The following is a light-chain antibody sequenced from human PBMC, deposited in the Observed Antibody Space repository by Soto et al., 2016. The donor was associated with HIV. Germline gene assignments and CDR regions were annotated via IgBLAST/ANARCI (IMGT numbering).Light chain of an antibody. CDR3: QQSYRTPRT. CDR2: AAS. CDR1: QSISSY. Sequence: DIQMTQSPSSLSASVGDRVTITCRASQSISSYLNWYQQKPGKAPKLLIYAASSLQSGVPSRFSGSGSGTDFTLTISSLQREDFATYYCQQSYRTPRTFGQGAKVEI. J-gene: IGKJ1*01. V-gene: IGKV1-39*01.